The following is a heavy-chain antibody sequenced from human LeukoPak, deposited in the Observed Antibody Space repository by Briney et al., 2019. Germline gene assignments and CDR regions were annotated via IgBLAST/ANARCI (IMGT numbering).Heavy chain of an antibody. CDR3: AKGLWFGELAHNGFVP. D-gene: IGHD3-10*01. Sequence: PGRSRRPACAAAGLTFDDYAMHWDRQVPGKVMEWDSCTSRKSSGIGYADYVKGRFTITRNNATNSLYMQMNSLRAEDTSLYYCAKGLWFGELAHNGFVPWGQGTLVPVSS. CDR1: GLTFDDYA. J-gene: IGHJ5*02. V-gene: IGHV3-9*01. CDR2: TSRKSSGI.